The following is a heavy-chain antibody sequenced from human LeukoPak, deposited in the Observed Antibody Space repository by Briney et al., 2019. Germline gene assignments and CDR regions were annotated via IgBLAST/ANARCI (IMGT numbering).Heavy chain of an antibody. CDR3: ARGEGSGSYYNYYYYGMDV. D-gene: IGHD3-10*01. J-gene: IGHJ6*02. CDR2: INPNSGGT. V-gene: IGHV1-2*04. CDR1: GYTFTGYY. Sequence: ASVKDPCKASGYTFTGYYMHWVRQAPGQGLEWMGWINPNSGGTNYAQKFQGWVTMTRDTSISTAYMELSRLRSDDTAVYYCARGEGSGSYYNYYYYGMDVWGQGTTVTVSS.